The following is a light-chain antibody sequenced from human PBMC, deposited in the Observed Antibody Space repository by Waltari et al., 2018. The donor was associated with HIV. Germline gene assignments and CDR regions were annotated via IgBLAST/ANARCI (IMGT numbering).Light chain of an antibody. CDR2: AAS. Sequence: DIQMTQSPSSLSASVGDRVPITCRASQGISNYLAWYQQKPGTVPKLLIYAASTLQSGVPSRFSGSGSGTDFTLTISSLQPEDVATYYCQKYNSAPRITFGQGTRLEIK. CDR1: QGISNY. J-gene: IGKJ5*01. CDR3: QKYNSAPRIT. V-gene: IGKV1-27*01.